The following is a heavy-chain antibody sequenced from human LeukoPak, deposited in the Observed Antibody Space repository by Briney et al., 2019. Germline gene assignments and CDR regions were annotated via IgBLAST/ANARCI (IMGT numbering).Heavy chain of an antibody. CDR3: ARDQGSGWPSYYFYGMDV. D-gene: IGHD6-25*01. Sequence: PSETLSLTCSVSGGSVSSGSYYWSWIRQPPGKGLEWIGYIYYSGSTNYNPSLKSRVTISVDTSKNQSSLKLSSVTAADTAVYYCARDQGSGWPSYYFYGMDVWGQGTTVTVSS. V-gene: IGHV4-61*01. CDR2: IYYSGST. CDR1: GGSVSSGSYY. J-gene: IGHJ6*02.